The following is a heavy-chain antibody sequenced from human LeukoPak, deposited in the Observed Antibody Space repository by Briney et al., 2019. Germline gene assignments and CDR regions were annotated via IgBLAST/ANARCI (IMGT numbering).Heavy chain of an antibody. CDR1: GFTVSSNY. CDR3: ARSLPYGTTWYGRSDF. CDR2: IYSGGSQ. V-gene: IGHV3-53*01. Sequence: GGSLRLSCAASGFTVSSNYMSWVRHAPGKGLEWVSVIYSGGSQYYAESVKGRFTISRDNSKNTLYLQMNSLRAEDTAIYYCARSLPYGTTWYGRSDFWGQGTLVTVSS. J-gene: IGHJ4*02. D-gene: IGHD6-13*01.